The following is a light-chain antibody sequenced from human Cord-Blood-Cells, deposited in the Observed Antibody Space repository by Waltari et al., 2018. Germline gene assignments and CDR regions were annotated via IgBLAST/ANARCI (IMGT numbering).Light chain of an antibody. CDR3: CSYAGSYTLV. V-gene: IGLV2-11*01. J-gene: IGLJ3*02. CDR2: DSS. Sequence: QSALTQPRSVSGSPGQSVTISCTGTSSDVGGYNYVSWYQQHPGKAPKLMIYDSSNRPSGVPARCSGSKSGNSASLTISGLQAEDEADYYCCSYAGSYTLVFGGGTKLTVL. CDR1: SSDVGGYNY.